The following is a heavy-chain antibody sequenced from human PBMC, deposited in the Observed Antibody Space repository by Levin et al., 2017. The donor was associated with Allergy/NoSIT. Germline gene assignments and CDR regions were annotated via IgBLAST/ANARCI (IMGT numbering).Heavy chain of an antibody. J-gene: IGHJ1*01. CDR3: AAGYCSGNNCYSAY. CDR1: GDSISSGTYY. D-gene: IGHD2-15*01. CDR2: IFTSGNT. V-gene: IGHV4-61*02. Sequence: PSQTLSLTCTVSGDSISSGTYYCSWIRQPAGKGLEWIGRIFTSGNTNYNPSLKSRLTISVDTSKNQFSLKLSSVTATDTAVYYCAAGYCSGNNCYSAYWGQGTLVTVSS.